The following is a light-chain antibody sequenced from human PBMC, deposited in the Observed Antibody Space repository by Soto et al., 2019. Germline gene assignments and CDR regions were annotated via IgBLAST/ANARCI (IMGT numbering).Light chain of an antibody. CDR2: DTS. CDR3: QRYNTWPPT. J-gene: IGKJ1*01. CDR1: KGIGDT. Sequence: VVMTMCPFTLSVSPWACATLSCVACKGIGDTLAWYQQKPGQTPRLLIYDTSTRASGVPARFSGSRSGTEFTLTINSLQSDDFAIYYCQRYNTWPPTFGQGTKVDIK. V-gene: IGKV3-15*01.